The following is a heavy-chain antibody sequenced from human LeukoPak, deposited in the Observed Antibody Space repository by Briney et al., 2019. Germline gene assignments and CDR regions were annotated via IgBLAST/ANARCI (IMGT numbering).Heavy chain of an antibody. V-gene: IGHV3-48*04. CDR2: ISSSGSTI. CDR1: GFTFSNYW. Sequence: GGSLRLSCAASGFTFSNYWMSWVRQAPGKGVEWVSYISSSGSTIYYADCVKGRFTISRDNAKNSLYLQMNSLRAEDTAVYYCAELGITMIGGVWGKGTTVTISS. J-gene: IGHJ6*04. CDR3: AELGITMIGGV. D-gene: IGHD3-10*02.